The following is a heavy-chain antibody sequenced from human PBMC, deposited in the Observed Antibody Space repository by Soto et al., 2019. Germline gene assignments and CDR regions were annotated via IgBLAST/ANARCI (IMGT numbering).Heavy chain of an antibody. Sequence: GGSLRLSCAASGFTFSSYSMNWVRQAPGKGLEWVSYISSSSSTIYYADSVKGRFTISRDNAKNTLYLQMNSLRAEDTAVYYCAKAAAVHPWNYYYGMDVWGQGITVTVSS. CDR3: AKAAAVHPWNYYYGMDV. CDR1: GFTFSSYS. V-gene: IGHV3-48*01. CDR2: ISSSSSTI. D-gene: IGHD6-13*01. J-gene: IGHJ6*02.